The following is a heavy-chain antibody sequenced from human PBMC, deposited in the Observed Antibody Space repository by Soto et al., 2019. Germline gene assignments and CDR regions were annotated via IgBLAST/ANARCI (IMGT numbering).Heavy chain of an antibody. CDR1: GGSMSPYY. J-gene: IGHJ5*02. CDR2: VFYGGDT. Sequence: SETLSLTCTVSGGSMSPYYWSWIRQSPERGLEWIGYVFYGGDTNYNPSLQSRVTISVDTSMNHFSLKLSSVTAADTAVYYCARGGYYDFWSGYYVWWFDPRGQGTLVTVSS. D-gene: IGHD3-3*01. CDR3: ARGGYYDFWSGYYVWWFDP. V-gene: IGHV4-59*12.